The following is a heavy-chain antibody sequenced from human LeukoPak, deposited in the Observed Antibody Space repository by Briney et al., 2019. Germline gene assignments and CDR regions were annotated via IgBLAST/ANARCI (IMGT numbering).Heavy chain of an antibody. V-gene: IGHV3-7*01. CDR1: GLTFSSYW. J-gene: IGHJ4*02. CDR3: ARAGVL. D-gene: IGHD1-14*01. CDR2: IKQDGSEK. Sequence: GGSLRLSCAAPGLTFSSYWMTWVRQAPGKGLECVANIKQDGSEKYYLDSVKGRFTISRDNAKNSVYLQMNSLRAEDTALYYCARAGVLWGQGTLVTVSS.